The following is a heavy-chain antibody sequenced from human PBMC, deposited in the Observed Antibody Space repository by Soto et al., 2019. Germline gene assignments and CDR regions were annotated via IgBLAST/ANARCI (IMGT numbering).Heavy chain of an antibody. D-gene: IGHD3-10*01. CDR1: GFTFSIYA. CDR3: VKVRRPRRQRLIDPFDY. V-gene: IGHV3-30*18. CDR2: ISYDGTKT. Sequence: QVQLVESGGGVVQPGRSLRVSCAASGFTFSIYAMHWVRQAPGTGLEWVAVISYDGTKTYYADSVKGRFTISRDNSKNTVDLQMNSLRDEDTAVYYCVKVRRPRRQRLIDPFDYWGQGTVVTVSP. J-gene: IGHJ4*02.